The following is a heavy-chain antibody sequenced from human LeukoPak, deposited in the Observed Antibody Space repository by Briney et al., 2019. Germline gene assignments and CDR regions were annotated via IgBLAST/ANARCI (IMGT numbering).Heavy chain of an antibody. CDR3: ARSSDIVVVVAATPMYNWFDP. V-gene: IGHV4-59*08. D-gene: IGHD2-15*01. CDR2: IYHSGST. CDR1: GGSISSYY. J-gene: IGHJ5*02. Sequence: PSETLSLTCTVSGGSISSYYWSWIRQPPGKGLEWIGSIYHSGSTYYNPSLKSRVTISVDTSKNQFSLKLSSVTAADTAVYYCARSSDIVVVVAATPMYNWFDPWGQGTLVTVSS.